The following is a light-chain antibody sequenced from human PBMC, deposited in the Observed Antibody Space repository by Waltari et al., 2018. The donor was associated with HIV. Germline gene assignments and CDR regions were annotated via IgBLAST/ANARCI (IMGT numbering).Light chain of an antibody. J-gene: IGLJ2*01. V-gene: IGLV1-47*01. CDR2: RNN. CDR1: SSNIGSNY. CDR3: HQYHTAPLS. Sequence: QSVLTQPPSASGTPGQRVTNSCSGSSSNIGSNYVYWYQQLPGTAPKLLIYRNNQRPSGVPDRFSGSGSGTDFTLTISNLQAEDVAVYYCHQYHTAPLSFGGGTK.